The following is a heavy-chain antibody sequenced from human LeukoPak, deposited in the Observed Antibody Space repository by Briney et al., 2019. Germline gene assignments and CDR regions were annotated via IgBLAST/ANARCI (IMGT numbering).Heavy chain of an antibody. D-gene: IGHD3-3*01. CDR2: IYWDDDK. Sequence: SGPTLVNPTQTLTLTCTFSGFSLSTSGVGVGWIRQPPGKALEWLALIYWDDDKRYSPSLKSRLTITKGTSKNQVILTMTNMDPVDTATYYCAHTIGDFWGGPLSDYYYMDVWGKGTTVTVS. CDR3: AHTIGDFWGGPLSDYYYMDV. J-gene: IGHJ6*03. CDR1: GFSLSTSGVG. V-gene: IGHV2-5*02.